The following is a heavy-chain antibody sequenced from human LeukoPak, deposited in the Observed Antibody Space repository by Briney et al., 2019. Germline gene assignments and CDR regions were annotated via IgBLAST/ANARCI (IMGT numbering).Heavy chain of an antibody. CDR1: GGSIRSYY. Sequence: ASETLSLTCTVSGGSIRSYYWSWIRQPPGKGLEWIGYIYYDGSTNYNPSLKSRVTMSVDTSKNQFSLKLSSVTAADTAVYFCTRHTPVRLSSGYYFGMDVWGQGTTVTVSS. V-gene: IGHV4-59*08. CDR3: TRHTPVRLSSGYYFGMDV. J-gene: IGHJ6*02. CDR2: IYYDGST.